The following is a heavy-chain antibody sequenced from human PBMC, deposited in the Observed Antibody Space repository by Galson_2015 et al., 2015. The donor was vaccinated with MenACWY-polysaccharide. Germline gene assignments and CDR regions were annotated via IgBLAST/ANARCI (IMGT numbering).Heavy chain of an antibody. CDR3: ARSYCSRTSCNGMDV. CDR1: GFTFSSYA. Sequence: SLRLSCAASGFTFSSYAIHWVRQAQGKGLDWVAVISYDGSNKYYADSVKGRFTISRDNSKSTLSLQMNSLRAEDTAIYYCARSYCSRTSCNGMDVWGQGTTVTVSS. D-gene: IGHD2-2*01. V-gene: IGHV3-30-3*01. CDR2: ISYDGSNK. J-gene: IGHJ6*02.